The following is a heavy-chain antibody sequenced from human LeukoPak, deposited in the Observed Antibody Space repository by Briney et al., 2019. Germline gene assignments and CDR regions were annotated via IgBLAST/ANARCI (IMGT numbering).Heavy chain of an antibody. CDR2: INHSGST. D-gene: IGHD2-2*01. Sequence: PSETLSLTCAVYGGSFSGYYWSWIRQPPGKGLEWIGEINHSGSTNYNPSLKSRVTISVDTSKNQFSLKLSSVTAADTAVYYCARGALLVPAAVGAFDIWGQGTMVTVSS. CDR1: GGSFSGYY. CDR3: ARGALLVPAAVGAFDI. J-gene: IGHJ3*02. V-gene: IGHV4-34*01.